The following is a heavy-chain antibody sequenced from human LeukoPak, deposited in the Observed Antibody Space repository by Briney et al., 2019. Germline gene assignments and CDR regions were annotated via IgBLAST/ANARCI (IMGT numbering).Heavy chain of an antibody. CDR3: ARGLAAPLDY. V-gene: IGHV4-39*07. CDR1: GGSISNYY. D-gene: IGHD6-6*01. J-gene: IGHJ4*02. Sequence: SETLSLTCTVSGGSISNYYWGWIRQPPGEGLEWIGSIYHSGSTYYNPSLKSRVTISVDTSKNQFSLKLSSVTAADTAVYYCARGLAAPLDYXGQGTLVTVSS. CDR2: IYHSGST.